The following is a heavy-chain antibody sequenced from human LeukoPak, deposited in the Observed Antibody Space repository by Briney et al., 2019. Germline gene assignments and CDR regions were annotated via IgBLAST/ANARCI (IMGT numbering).Heavy chain of an antibody. CDR1: GFTFSSYS. V-gene: IGHV3-21*04. CDR2: ISSSSSYI. J-gene: IGHJ4*02. CDR3: AGGDRNGWYFNY. D-gene: IGHD6-19*01. Sequence: GGSLRLSCAASGFTFSSYSMNWVRQAPGKGLEWVSSISSSSSYIYYADSVKGRFTISRDNAKNSLYLQMNSLRAEDTALYFCAGGDRNGWYFNYWGQGTLVTVSS.